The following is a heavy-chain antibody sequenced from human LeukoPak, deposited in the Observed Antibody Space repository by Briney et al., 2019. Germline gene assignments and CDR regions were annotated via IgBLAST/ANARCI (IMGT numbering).Heavy chain of an antibody. CDR2: ISGSGGHT. J-gene: IGHJ4*02. CDR3: AKMVQLWSAIDF. V-gene: IGHV3-23*01. Sequence: PGGSLRLSCAASGFTFTTSAMTWVRQAPGKGLEWVSAISGSGGHTDCADSVKGRFTISRDNSRNTLYLQVNSLKTDDTAVYYCAKMVQLWSAIDFWGQGTLVTVSS. CDR1: GFTFTTSA. D-gene: IGHD5-18*01.